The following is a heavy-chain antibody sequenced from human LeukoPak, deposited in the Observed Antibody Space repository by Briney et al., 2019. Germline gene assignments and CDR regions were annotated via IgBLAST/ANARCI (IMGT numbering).Heavy chain of an antibody. CDR2: IKQDGSEK. V-gene: IGHV3-7*01. J-gene: IGHJ4*02. CDR1: GFTLSSYW. CDR3: ARDYFWEQYYFDY. D-gene: IGHD3-16*01. Sequence: GGSLRLSCAASGFTLSSYWMSWVRQAPGKGLEWVANIKQDGSEKYYVDSVKGRFTISRDNAKNSLYLQMNSLRAEDTAVYYCARDYFWEQYYFDYWGQGTLVTVSS.